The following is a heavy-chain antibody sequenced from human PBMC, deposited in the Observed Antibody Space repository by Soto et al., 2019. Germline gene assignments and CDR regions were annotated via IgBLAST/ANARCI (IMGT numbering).Heavy chain of an antibody. CDR2: ITGSGGYT. CDR1: GFTFSSYA. Sequence: EVQLLESGGGLVQPGGSLRLSCAASGFTFSSYAMSWVRQAPGKGLEWVSDITGSGGYTFYADSVTGRFTISRDNSKNTLHLQMSSLRAEDTAVYYCAKERYYDILTGPENYYYHYGMDVWGQGTTVTVSS. D-gene: IGHD3-9*01. CDR3: AKERYYDILTGPENYYYHYGMDV. J-gene: IGHJ6*02. V-gene: IGHV3-23*01.